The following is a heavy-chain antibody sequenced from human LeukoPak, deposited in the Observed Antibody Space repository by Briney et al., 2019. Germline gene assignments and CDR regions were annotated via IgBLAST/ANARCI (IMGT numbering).Heavy chain of an antibody. CDR3: ARDLKYYYDSSGYYFRAFDI. D-gene: IGHD3-22*01. CDR2: IYYSGST. J-gene: IGHJ3*02. V-gene: IGHV4-59*01. Sequence: SETLSLTCTVSGGFISSYYWSWIRQPPGKGLEWIGYIYYSGSTNYNPSLKSRVTISVDTSKNQFSLKLSSVTAADTAVYYCARDLKYYYDSSGYYFRAFDIWGQGTMVTVSS. CDR1: GGFISSYY.